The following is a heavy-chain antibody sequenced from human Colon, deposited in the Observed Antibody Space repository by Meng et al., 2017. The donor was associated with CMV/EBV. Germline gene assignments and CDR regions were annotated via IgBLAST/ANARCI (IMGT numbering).Heavy chain of an antibody. CDR2: IYYSGST. CDR3: ARDRHSEVVIALKGTFGI. CDR1: GGSISSSSYY. J-gene: IGHJ3*02. V-gene: IGHV4-39*07. Sequence: GSLRLSCTVSGGSISSSSYYWGWIRQPPGKGLEWIGSIYYSGSTYYNPSLKSRVTISVDTSKNQFSLKLSSVTAADTAVYYCARDRHSEVVIALKGTFGIWGQGTRVTVSS. D-gene: IGHD2-21*01.